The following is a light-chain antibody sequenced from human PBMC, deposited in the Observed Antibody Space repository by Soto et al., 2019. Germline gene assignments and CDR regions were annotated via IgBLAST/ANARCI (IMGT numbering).Light chain of an antibody. V-gene: IGLV1-44*01. CDR3: AAWDDSLTAKV. J-gene: IGLJ2*01. CDR2: NNN. CDR1: SSNIGGRT. Sequence: QSVLTQPPSASGTPGQRVTISCSGSSSNIGGRTVNWYQQLPGTAPRLLIFNNNQRPSGVPDRFSGSKSGTSASLAITGLQSEDEADYYCAAWDDSLTAKVFGVGTKLTVL.